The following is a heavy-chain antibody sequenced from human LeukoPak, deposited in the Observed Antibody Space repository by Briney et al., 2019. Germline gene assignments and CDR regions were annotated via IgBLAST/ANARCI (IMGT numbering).Heavy chain of an antibody. CDR3: ARGGEHLIA. Sequence: GGSLRLSCAASGFSASSNYLTWVRQAPGKGLEWVSVMYSDGNTFYTDSVNGRFSISRDTSKTPVYLQMKSLRAADTAVYYCARGGEHLIAWGQGALVTVSS. CDR1: GFSASSNY. CDR2: MYSDGNT. D-gene: IGHD2-21*01. V-gene: IGHV3-66*01. J-gene: IGHJ4*02.